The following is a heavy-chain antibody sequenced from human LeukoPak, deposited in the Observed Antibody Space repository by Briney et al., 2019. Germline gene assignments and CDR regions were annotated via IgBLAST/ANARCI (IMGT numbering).Heavy chain of an antibody. D-gene: IGHD2-2*01. CDR3: AREAIPAGTFDY. CDR2: IYYSGST. V-gene: IGHV4-31*03. J-gene: IGHJ4*02. Sequence: SETLSLTCTVSGGSISSGGYYWSWIRQHPGKGLEWIGHIYYSGSTYYNPSLKSRVTISVDTSKNQFSLILGSVTAADTAVYFCAREAIPAGTFDYWGLGTLVTVSS. CDR1: GGSISSGGYY.